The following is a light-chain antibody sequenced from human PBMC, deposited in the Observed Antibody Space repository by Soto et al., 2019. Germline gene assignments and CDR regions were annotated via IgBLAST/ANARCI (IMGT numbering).Light chain of an antibody. CDR1: QSVSSSY. CDR2: GAS. V-gene: IGKV3-20*01. Sequence: EIVLTQSPGTLSLSPGERATLSCRASQSVSSSYLAWYQQKPGQAPRLLIYGASSRATGIPERFSGSGYGTDFTLTISRLEPEDFAVYYCQQYGSSPRITFGHGNNVDIK. CDR3: QQYGSSPRIT. J-gene: IGKJ3*01.